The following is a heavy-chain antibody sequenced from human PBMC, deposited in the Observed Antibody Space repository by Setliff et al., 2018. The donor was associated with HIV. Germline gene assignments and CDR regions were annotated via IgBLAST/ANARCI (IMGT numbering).Heavy chain of an antibody. Sequence: GESLKISCAASGFTFSSYGMHWVRQAPGKGLEWVAVIWYDGNNKYYADSVKGRFTISRDNSKNMLYLQMNSLRAEDTAVCYCAKDAGSYSYVHEYFQHWGQGTLVTVSS. D-gene: IGHD5-18*01. V-gene: IGHV3-33*06. CDR2: IWYDGNNK. CDR3: AKDAGSYSYVHEYFQH. J-gene: IGHJ1*01. CDR1: GFTFSSYG.